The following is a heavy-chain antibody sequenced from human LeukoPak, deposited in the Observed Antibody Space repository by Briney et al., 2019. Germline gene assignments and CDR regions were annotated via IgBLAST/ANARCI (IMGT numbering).Heavy chain of an antibody. CDR2: SIPIFGTA. CDR3: PREVWDY. V-gene: IGHV1-69*05. D-gene: IGHD1-14*01. Sequence: GSSVKVSCKASGGTFSSYAISWVRQAPGQGLEWMGRSIPIFGTANYAQKLHGRVTMTTDTSTSTAYMELRSLRSDDTAVYYCPREVWDYWGQGTLVTVSS. J-gene: IGHJ4*02. CDR1: GGTFSSYA.